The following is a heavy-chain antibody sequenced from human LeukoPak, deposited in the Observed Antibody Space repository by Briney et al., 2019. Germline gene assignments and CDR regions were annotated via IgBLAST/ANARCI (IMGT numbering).Heavy chain of an antibody. CDR2: ITWDGGST. J-gene: IGHJ4*02. CDR3: AKGKNTGSYLSHVDY. Sequence: GGSLRLSCAASGFTFDDYTMHWVRQAPGKGLEWVSLITWDGGSTYYADSVKGRFTISRDNSKNSLYLQMNSLRTEDAALYYCAKGKNTGSYLSHVDYWGQGTLVTVSS. V-gene: IGHV3-43*01. D-gene: IGHD3-10*01. CDR1: GFTFDDYT.